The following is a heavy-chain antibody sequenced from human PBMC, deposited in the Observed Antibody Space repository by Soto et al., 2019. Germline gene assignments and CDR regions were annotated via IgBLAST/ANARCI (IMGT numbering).Heavy chain of an antibody. Sequence: GGSLRLSCATSGFMFSTYVMSWVRQAPGKGLGWVSSINGRSNYKYYANSVRGRFTISRDNAKNSLFLQMSSLTAEDTAVYYCAREDGIAGETSVFDYWGHGTLVTVSS. D-gene: IGHD1-26*01. CDR1: GFMFSTYV. J-gene: IGHJ4*01. V-gene: IGHV3-21*01. CDR3: AREDGIAGETSVFDY. CDR2: INGRSNYK.